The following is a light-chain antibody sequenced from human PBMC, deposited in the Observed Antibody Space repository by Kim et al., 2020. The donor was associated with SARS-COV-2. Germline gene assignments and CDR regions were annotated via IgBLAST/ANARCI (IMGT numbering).Light chain of an antibody. V-gene: IGKV3-15*01. CDR2: GAS. Sequence: EIVMTQSPATLSVSPGERATLSCRASQSVRSNLAWYQRKPGQAPRLLIYGASTRATGIPGRFSGSGSGTEFTLTISSLQSEDFAVYYCQQYNNWPLMYTFGQGTKLEIK. CDR3: QQYNNWPLMYT. J-gene: IGKJ2*01. CDR1: QSVRSN.